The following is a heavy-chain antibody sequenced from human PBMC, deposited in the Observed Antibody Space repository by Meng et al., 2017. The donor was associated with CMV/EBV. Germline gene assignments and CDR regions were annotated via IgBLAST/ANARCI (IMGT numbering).Heavy chain of an antibody. CDR2: IYWDDDK. CDR1: GFSLSTSGVG. CDR3: ARIAAAGRFDY. Sequence: ITLKAPGTSLVQPTQTLPLTCTFSGFSLSTSGVGVGWIRQPPGKALEWLALIYWDDDKRYSPSLKSRLTITKDTSKNQVVLTMTNMDPVDTATYYCARIAAAGRFDYWGQGTLVTVSS. D-gene: IGHD6-13*01. V-gene: IGHV2-5*02. J-gene: IGHJ4*02.